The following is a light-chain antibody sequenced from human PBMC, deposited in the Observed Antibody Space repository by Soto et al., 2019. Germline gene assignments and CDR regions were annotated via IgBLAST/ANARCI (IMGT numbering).Light chain of an antibody. Sequence: MVMSQSPDSPAVARGESATGNCSASRNILYSSSQKNSLAWYRQRPGPPPTLLIYRAYTWDSGVPDRFSGSGSGTELTLTISSLNAEDVAVYHCHWYYSSPSWTFGQGTKVDIK. CDR2: RAY. V-gene: IGKV4-1*01. CDR1: RNILYSSSQKNS. J-gene: IGKJ1*01. CDR3: HWYYSSPSWT.